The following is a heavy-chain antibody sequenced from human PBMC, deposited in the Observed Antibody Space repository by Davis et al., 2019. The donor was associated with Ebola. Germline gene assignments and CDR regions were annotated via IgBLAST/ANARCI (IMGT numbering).Heavy chain of an antibody. Sequence: HSQTLSLTCVMSGDSVSSNSGAWNWIRQSPSRGLEWLGRTYYASKWFNDYAVSVKSRITVNPDTSKNQFSLQLDSVTPEDTAVYYCARGWLRSGLDYWGQGILVTVSS. J-gene: IGHJ4*02. V-gene: IGHV6-1*01. D-gene: IGHD5-12*01. CDR2: TYYASKWFN. CDR3: ARGWLRSGLDY. CDR1: GDSVSSNSGA.